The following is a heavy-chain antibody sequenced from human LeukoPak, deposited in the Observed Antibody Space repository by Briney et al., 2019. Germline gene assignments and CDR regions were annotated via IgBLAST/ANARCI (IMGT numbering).Heavy chain of an antibody. Sequence: SETLSLTCAVYGGSFSGYYWSWIRQPPGKGLEWIGEINHSGSTNYNPSLKSRVTISVDTSKNQFSLKLSSVTAADTAVYYCARDKSRTYGSADAFDIWGQGTMVTVSS. CDR1: GGSFSGYY. CDR3: ARDKSRTYGSADAFDI. V-gene: IGHV4-34*01. CDR2: INHSGST. J-gene: IGHJ3*02. D-gene: IGHD3-10*01.